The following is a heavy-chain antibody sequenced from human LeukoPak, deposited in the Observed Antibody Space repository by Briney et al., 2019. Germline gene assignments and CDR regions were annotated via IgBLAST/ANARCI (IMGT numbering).Heavy chain of an antibody. CDR1: GYTFTSYD. V-gene: IGHV1-8*01. CDR3: ASEEAMGKFDY. D-gene: IGHD5-18*01. J-gene: IGHJ4*02. Sequence: ASVKVSCKASGYTFTSYDINWVRQATGQGLEWMGWMNPNSGNTGYAQKFQGRVTMTRDTSTSTVYMELSSLRSEDTAVYYCASEEAMGKFDYWGQGTLVTVSS. CDR2: MNPNSGNT.